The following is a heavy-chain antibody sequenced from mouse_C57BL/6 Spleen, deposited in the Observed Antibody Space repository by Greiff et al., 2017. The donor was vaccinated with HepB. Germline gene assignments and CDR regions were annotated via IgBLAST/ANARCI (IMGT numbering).Heavy chain of an antibody. CDR2: IWSGGST. CDR3: ARRMVTTTDYYAMDY. Sequence: VKLVESGPGLVQPSQSLSITCTVSGFSLTSYGVHWVRQSPGKGLEWLGVIWSGGSTDYNAAFISRLSISKDNSKSQVFFKMNSLQADDTAIYYCARRMVTTTDYYAMDYWGQGTSVTVSS. D-gene: IGHD2-2*01. J-gene: IGHJ4*01. CDR1: GFSLTSYG. V-gene: IGHV2-2*01.